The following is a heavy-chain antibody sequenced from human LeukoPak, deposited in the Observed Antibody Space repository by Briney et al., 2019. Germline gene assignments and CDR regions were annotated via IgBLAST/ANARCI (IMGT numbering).Heavy chain of an antibody. V-gene: IGHV3-48*03. J-gene: IGHJ4*02. CDR3: ARSLPRFLEWLPFDY. Sequence: GGSLRLSCAASGFTFSSYEMNWVRQAPGKGLEWVSYISSSGSTIYYADSVKGRFTISRDNAKNSLYLQMNSLRAEDTAVYYCARSLPRFLEWLPFDYWGQGTLVTVSS. CDR2: ISSSGSTI. D-gene: IGHD3-3*01. CDR1: GFTFSSYE.